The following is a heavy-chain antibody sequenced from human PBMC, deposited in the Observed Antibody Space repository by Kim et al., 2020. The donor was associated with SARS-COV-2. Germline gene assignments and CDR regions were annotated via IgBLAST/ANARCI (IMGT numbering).Heavy chain of an antibody. CDR2: ISAYNGNT. Sequence: ASVKVSCKASGYTFTSYGISWVRQAPGQGLEWMGWISAYNGNTNYAQKLQGRVTMTTDTSTSTAYMELRSLRSDDTAVYYCARVEPLRYFDWTTYYYYGMDVWGQGTTVTVSS. V-gene: IGHV1-18*01. J-gene: IGHJ6*02. CDR1: GYTFTSYG. D-gene: IGHD3-9*01. CDR3: ARVEPLRYFDWTTYYYYGMDV.